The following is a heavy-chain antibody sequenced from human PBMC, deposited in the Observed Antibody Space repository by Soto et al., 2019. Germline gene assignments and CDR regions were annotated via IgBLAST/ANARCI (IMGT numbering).Heavy chain of an antibody. J-gene: IGHJ6*02. CDR2: VYHTGTT. Sequence: SETLSLTXVLSPGPVSGDDLYWSWIRHPPGKGLEWIANVYHTGTTYYNLSLKSRVSMSVDTSQNQFSLILASVTAADTAVYYCARALVTDYNSRDYHYYFAMDVWGQGTSVTVSS. D-gene: IGHD3-22*01. CDR1: PGPVSGDDLY. V-gene: IGHV4-30-4*08. CDR3: ARALVTDYNSRDYHYYFAMDV.